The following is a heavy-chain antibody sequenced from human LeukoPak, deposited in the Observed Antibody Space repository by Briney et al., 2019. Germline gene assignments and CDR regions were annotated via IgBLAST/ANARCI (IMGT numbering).Heavy chain of an antibody. CDR2: INHSGST. D-gene: IGHD3-10*01. CDR3: ARVRFGELSVFDY. J-gene: IGHJ4*02. CDR1: GGSFSGYY. Sequence: PSETLSLTCAVYGGSFSGYYWSWIRQPPGKGLEWIGEINHSGSTNYNPSLKSRVTISVDTSKNQFSLKLSSVTAADTAVYYCARVRFGELSVFDYWGQGTLVTVSS. V-gene: IGHV4-34*01.